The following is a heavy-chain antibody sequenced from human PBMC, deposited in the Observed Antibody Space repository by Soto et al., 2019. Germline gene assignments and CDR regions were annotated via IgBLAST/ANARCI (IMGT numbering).Heavy chain of an antibody. CDR3: ASYTIFGVVGPGGMDV. J-gene: IGHJ6*02. CDR1: GYTFTSYG. Sequence: ASVKVSCKVSGYTFTSYGISWVRQAPGQGLEWMGWISAYNGNTNYAQKLQGRVTMTTDTSTSTAYMELRSLRSDDTAVYYCASYTIFGVVGPGGMDVWGQGTTVTVSS. D-gene: IGHD3-3*01. CDR2: ISAYNGNT. V-gene: IGHV1-18*04.